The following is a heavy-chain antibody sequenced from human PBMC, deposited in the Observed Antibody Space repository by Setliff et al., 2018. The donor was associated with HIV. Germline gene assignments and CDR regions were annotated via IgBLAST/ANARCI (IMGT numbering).Heavy chain of an antibody. CDR3: ARDSGTTMGASGPGY. V-gene: IGHV3-9*01. J-gene: IGHJ4*02. D-gene: IGHD1-26*01. CDR1: GFSFHDYA. Sequence: GGSLRLSCAASGFSFHDYAIHWVRQVPGKGLEWVSGISWNNFPIGFADSVRGRFTVSRDNAKNSLYLQMNSLTADDTAVYYCARDSGTTMGASGPGYWGQGTLVTVSS. CDR2: ISWNNFPI.